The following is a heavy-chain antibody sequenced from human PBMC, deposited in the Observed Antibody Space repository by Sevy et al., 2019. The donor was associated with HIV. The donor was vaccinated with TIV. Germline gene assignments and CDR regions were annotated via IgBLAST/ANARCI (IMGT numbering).Heavy chain of an antibody. CDR2: ISFTGNT. J-gene: IGHJ4*01. CDR3: ARDSTTRPRVLDY. V-gene: IGHV4-59*01. Sequence: SETLSLTCSVSRGSISSYFWTWVRQSPGKGLEWIGNISFTGNTDYSPSLKSRVTLSLDTSKSQFSLTLKSVTAADTAIYFCARDSTTRPRVLDYWGHGTLVTVSS. CDR1: RGSISSYF. D-gene: IGHD1-1*01.